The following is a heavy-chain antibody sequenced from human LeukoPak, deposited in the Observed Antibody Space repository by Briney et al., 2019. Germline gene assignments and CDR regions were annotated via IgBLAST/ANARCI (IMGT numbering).Heavy chain of an antibody. J-gene: IGHJ6*04. Sequence: SETLSLTCAVSGYSISSGYSWGWIRQPPGKGLEWIGSIYHSGSTHYNPSLKSRVTISVDTSKNQFSLKLSSVTAADTAVYYCARDRPGMDVWGKGTTVTVSS. V-gene: IGHV4-38-2*02. CDR2: IYHSGST. CDR3: ARDRPGMDV. CDR1: GYSISSGYS.